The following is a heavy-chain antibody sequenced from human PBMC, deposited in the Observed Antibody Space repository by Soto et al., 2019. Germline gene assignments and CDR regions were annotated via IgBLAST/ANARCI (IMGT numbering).Heavy chain of an antibody. CDR3: ARAFMVVVPAARSAFDI. V-gene: IGHV1-8*01. D-gene: IGHD2-2*01. J-gene: IGHJ3*02. CDR2: MNPNSGNT. Sequence: QVQLVQSGAEVKKPGASVKVSCKASGYTFTSYDINLVRQATGPGLEWMGWMNPNSGNTGYAQKFQGRITMTRNTSISTAYMELSSLRSEDTAVYYCARAFMVVVPAARSAFDIWGQGTMVTVSS. CDR1: GYTFTSYD.